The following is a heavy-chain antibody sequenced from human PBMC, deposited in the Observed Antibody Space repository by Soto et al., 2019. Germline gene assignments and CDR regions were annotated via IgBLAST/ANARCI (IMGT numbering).Heavy chain of an antibody. D-gene: IGHD4-17*01. CDR3: ARHRWYGDYALWGYYYYYMDV. Sequence: SETLSLTCTVSGGSISSYYWSWIRQPPGKGLEWIGYIYYSGSTNYNPSLKSRVTISVDTSKNQFSLKLSSVTAADTAVYYCARHRWYGDYALWGYYYYYMDVWGKGTTVTVSS. J-gene: IGHJ6*03. CDR1: GGSISSYY. CDR2: IYYSGST. V-gene: IGHV4-59*08.